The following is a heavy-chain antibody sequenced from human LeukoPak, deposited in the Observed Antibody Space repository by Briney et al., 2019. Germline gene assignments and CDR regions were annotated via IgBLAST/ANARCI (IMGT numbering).Heavy chain of an antibody. D-gene: IGHD1-26*01. CDR1: GGSFSGYY. Sequence: SSETLSLTCAVYGGSFSGYYWSWIRQPPGKGLEWIGEINHSGGTNYNPSLKSRVTISVDTSKNQFSLKLSSVTAADTAVYYCAREVGYYYYYYMDVWGKGTTVTVPS. V-gene: IGHV4-34*01. J-gene: IGHJ6*03. CDR3: AREVGYYYYYYMDV. CDR2: INHSGGT.